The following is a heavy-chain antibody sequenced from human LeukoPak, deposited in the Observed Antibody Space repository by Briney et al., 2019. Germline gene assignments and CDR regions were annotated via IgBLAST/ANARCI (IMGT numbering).Heavy chain of an antibody. Sequence: GGSLRLSCAASGFTFDDYAMTWVRHAPGKGLEWVSSINWNGDNTGYADSVKGRFTISRDNSKNTLFLQMNSLRAEDTAVYYCATKTSGSYGYFDYWGQGTLVTVSS. D-gene: IGHD1-26*01. V-gene: IGHV3-20*04. CDR3: ATKTSGSYGYFDY. J-gene: IGHJ4*02. CDR2: INWNGDNT. CDR1: GFTFDDYA.